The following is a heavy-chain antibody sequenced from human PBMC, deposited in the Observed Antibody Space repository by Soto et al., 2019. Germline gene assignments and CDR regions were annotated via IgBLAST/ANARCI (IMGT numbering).Heavy chain of an antibody. J-gene: IGHJ5*02. Sequence: QVQLVESGGGVVQPGRSLRLSCAASGFTFTNYGMPWVRQAPGKGLEWVAIIWYDGSHEYYADSVKGRFTISRDNSKNTLYLQMSGLRAEDTAVYYCARDGYSSGLNYFDPWGQGTLVTVSS. CDR3: ARDGYSSGLNYFDP. CDR2: IWYDGSHE. V-gene: IGHV3-33*01. CDR1: GFTFTNYG. D-gene: IGHD3-22*01.